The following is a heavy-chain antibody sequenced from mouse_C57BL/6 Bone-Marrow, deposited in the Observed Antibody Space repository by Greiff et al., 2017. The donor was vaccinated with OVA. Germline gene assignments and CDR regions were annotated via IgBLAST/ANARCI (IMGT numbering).Heavy chain of an antibody. CDR3: ARCSSYGYTIDY. CDR2: IDPSDSYT. J-gene: IGHJ4*01. D-gene: IGHD1-1*01. Sequence: QVQLQQPGAELVMPGASVKLSCKASGYTFTSYWMHWVKQRPGQGLEWIGEIDPSDSYTNYNQKFKGKSTLTVDKSSSTAYMQLSSLTSEDSAVYYCARCSSYGYTIDYWGQGTSVTVSS. V-gene: IGHV1-69*01. CDR1: GYTFTSYW.